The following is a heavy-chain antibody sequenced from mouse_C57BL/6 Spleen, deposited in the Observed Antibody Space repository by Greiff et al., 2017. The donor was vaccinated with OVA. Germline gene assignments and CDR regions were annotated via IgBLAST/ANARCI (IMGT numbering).Heavy chain of an antibody. CDR3: AREGYGNYYFDY. CDR2: IYPGSGST. CDR1: GYTFTSYW. D-gene: IGHD2-1*01. V-gene: IGHV1-55*01. Sequence: VQLQQPGAELVKPGASVKMSCKASGYTFTSYWITWVKQRPGQGLEWIGDIYPGSGSTNYNEKFKSKATLTVDTSSSTAYMQLSSLTSEDSAVYYLAREGYGNYYFDYWGQGTTLTVSS. J-gene: IGHJ2*01.